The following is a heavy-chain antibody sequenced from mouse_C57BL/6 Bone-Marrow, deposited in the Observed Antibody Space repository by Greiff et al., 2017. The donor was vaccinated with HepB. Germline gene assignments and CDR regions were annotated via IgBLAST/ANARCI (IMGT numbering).Heavy chain of an antibody. J-gene: IGHJ1*03. CDR1: GFSLTSYG. CDR2: IWRGGST. Sequence: VMLVESGPGLVQPSQSLSITCTASGFSLTSYGVHWVRQSPGKGLEWLGVIWRGGSTDYNAAFMSRLSITKDNSKSQVFFKMNRLQADDTAIYYCATHYYGSNWYFDVWGTGTTVTVSS. V-gene: IGHV2-5*01. CDR3: ATHYYGSNWYFDV. D-gene: IGHD1-1*01.